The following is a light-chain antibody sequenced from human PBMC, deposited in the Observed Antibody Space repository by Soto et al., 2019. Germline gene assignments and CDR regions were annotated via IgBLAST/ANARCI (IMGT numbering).Light chain of an antibody. J-gene: IGKJ3*01. CDR2: DAS. V-gene: IGKV3-11*01. Sequence: EIVLTQSPATLSLSPAERATLSCSASQSVSSYLAWYQQKPGQAHRPLIYDASNRATGIPAMFSGIESGTDFTLTISSLVAEDFAVYYCQQRSYWGGFGPGTKVDIK. CDR1: QSVSSY. CDR3: QQRSYWGG.